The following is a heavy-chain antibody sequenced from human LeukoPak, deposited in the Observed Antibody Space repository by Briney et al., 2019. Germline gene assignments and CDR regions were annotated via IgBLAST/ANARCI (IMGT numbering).Heavy chain of an antibody. D-gene: IGHD2-15*01. J-gene: IGHJ4*02. CDR3: AKPGYCSGGNCRHYFDY. V-gene: IGHV3-30*02. CDR2: IRYDGSNK. Sequence: GGSLRLSCAASGFTFSSYGMHWVRQAPGKGLEWVAFIRYDGSNKYYADSVKGRFTISRDNSKNTLYLQMNSLRAEDTAVYYCAKPGYCSGGNCRHYFDYWGQGTLVTVSS. CDR1: GFTFSSYG.